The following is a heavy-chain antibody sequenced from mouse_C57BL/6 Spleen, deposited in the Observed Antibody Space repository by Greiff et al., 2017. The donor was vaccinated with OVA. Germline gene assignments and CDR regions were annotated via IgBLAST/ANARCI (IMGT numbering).Heavy chain of an antibody. CDR3: ASGENGRVAPMDY. CDR1: GFNIKDYY. J-gene: IGHJ4*01. D-gene: IGHD1-3*01. CDR2: IDPADGET. Sequence: EVQLQQSGAELVKPGASVKLSCTASGFNIKDYYMHWVKQRTEQGLEWIGRIDPADGETKYAPKFQGQATITADKSSNTAYLQLSSLTSEDTAVYYCASGENGRVAPMDYWGQGTSVTVSS. V-gene: IGHV14-2*01.